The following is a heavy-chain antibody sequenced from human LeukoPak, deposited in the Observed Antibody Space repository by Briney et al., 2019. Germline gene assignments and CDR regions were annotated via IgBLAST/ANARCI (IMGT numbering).Heavy chain of an antibody. CDR1: GGSFSGYY. V-gene: IGHV4-34*01. J-gene: IGHJ4*02. CDR3: AGLAEGSDY. Sequence: PSETLSLTCAVYGGSFSGYYWSWIRQPPGKGLEWIGEINHSGSTNYNPSLKSRVTISVDTSKNQFSLKLSSVTAADTAVYYCAGLAEGSDYWGQGILATVSS. CDR2: INHSGST. D-gene: IGHD6-13*01.